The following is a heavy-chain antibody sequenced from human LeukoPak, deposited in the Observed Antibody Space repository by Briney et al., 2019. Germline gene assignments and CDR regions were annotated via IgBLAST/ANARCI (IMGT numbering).Heavy chain of an antibody. CDR2: IRSKANSYAT. CDR3: TSPRPEYSSSSLDY. D-gene: IGHD6-6*01. J-gene: IGHJ4*02. V-gene: IGHV3-73*01. CDR1: GFTFSGSA. Sequence: PGGSLRLSCAASGFTFSGSAMHWVRQASGKGLEWVGRIRSKANSYATAYAASVKGRFTISRDDSKNTAYLQMNSLKTEDTAVYYCTSPRPEYSSSSLDYWGQGTLVTVSS.